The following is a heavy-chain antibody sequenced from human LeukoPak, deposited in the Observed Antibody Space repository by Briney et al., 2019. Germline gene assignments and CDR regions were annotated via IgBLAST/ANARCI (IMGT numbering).Heavy chain of an antibody. D-gene: IGHD3-10*01. J-gene: IGHJ4*02. V-gene: IGHV3-74*01. CDR1: GFTFSSYW. CDR2: INSDGASK. CDR3: GGSGSYYDY. Sequence: GGSLRLSCVASGFTFSSYWMHWVRQAPGKGLVWVSRINSDGASKNQADPVKGRLTISRDNAKNTPYLQMNSLRAEDTAVYYCGGSGSYYDYWGQGTLVTVSS.